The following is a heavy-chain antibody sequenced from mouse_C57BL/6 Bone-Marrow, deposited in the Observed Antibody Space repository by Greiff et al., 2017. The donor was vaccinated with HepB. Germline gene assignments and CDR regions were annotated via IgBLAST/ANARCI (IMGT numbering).Heavy chain of an antibody. Sequence: QVQLQQPGAELVRPGSSVQLSCKASGYPFTSYWMHWVKQRPIQGLEWIGNIDPSDSETHYNQKFKDKATLTVDKSSSTAYMQLSSLTSEDSAVYYCARSWYGYPYAMDYWGQGTSVTVSS. J-gene: IGHJ4*01. CDR2: IDPSDSET. D-gene: IGHD2-2*01. V-gene: IGHV1-52*01. CDR1: GYPFTSYW. CDR3: ARSWYGYPYAMDY.